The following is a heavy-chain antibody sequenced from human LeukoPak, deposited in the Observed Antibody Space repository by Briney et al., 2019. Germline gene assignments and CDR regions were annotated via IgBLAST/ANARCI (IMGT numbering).Heavy chain of an antibody. CDR3: ARDPRYYDIPAAVEI. V-gene: IGHV4-59*01. D-gene: IGHD3-22*01. CDR1: GGSMNTVY. J-gene: IGHJ3*02. CDR2: MYYSGYT. Sequence: PSETLSLTCTVSGGSMNTVYWTWMRHPPDPGLVWIGYMYYSGYTNYNRSLKNRVTISVDTSKNQFSLKLSSVTAADTAVYYSARDPRYYDIPAAVEIWGQGTMVTVSS.